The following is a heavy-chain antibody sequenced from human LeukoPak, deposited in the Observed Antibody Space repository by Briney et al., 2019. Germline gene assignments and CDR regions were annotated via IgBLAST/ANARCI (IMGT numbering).Heavy chain of an antibody. CDR1: GGSISSSSHF. V-gene: IGHV4-39*07. J-gene: IGHJ6*03. Sequence: SETLSLTCTVSGGSISSSSHFWGWIRQPPGEGLEWIGSFYYSGSTYYNPSLKSRVTISVDTSKNQFSLKLSSVTTADTAVYYCARVEEGYGSGRRGNFYYYYMDVWGKGTTVTISS. D-gene: IGHD3-10*01. CDR2: FYYSGST. CDR3: ARVEEGYGSGRRGNFYYYYMDV.